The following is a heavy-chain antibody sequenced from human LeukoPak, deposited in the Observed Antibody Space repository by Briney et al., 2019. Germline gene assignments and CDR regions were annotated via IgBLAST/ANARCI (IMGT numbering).Heavy chain of an antibody. Sequence: GGSLRLSCAASGIIFSNYWMHWVRQAPGKGLVRVSRINRDGSSTSYADSVKGRFTISRDNAKNTLYLQMNSLRAEDTAVYYCARGGGYSYGSFDYWGQGTLVTVSS. J-gene: IGHJ4*02. CDR2: INRDGSST. V-gene: IGHV3-74*01. CDR1: GIIFSNYW. CDR3: ARGGGYSYGSFDY. D-gene: IGHD5-18*01.